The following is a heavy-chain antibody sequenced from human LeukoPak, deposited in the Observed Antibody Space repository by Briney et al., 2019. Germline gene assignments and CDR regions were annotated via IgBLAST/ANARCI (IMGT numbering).Heavy chain of an antibody. CDR1: GFTFSSYA. J-gene: IGHJ4*02. CDR3: AKRSYDSSGFPFDY. D-gene: IGHD3-22*01. Sequence: GGSLRLSCAASGFTFSSYAMSWVRQAPGKGLEWVAAISGSGGRTYYADSVKDRFTLSRHNSKNPLYLERNSLLPGHPAVIFCAKRSYDSSGFPFDYWGQGALVTVGS. CDR2: ISGSGGRT. V-gene: IGHV3-23*01.